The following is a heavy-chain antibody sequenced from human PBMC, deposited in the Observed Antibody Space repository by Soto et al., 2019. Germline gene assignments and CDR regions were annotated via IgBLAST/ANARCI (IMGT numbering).Heavy chain of an antibody. CDR1: GFTVSGSY. D-gene: IGHD3-22*01. V-gene: IGHV3-66*01. CDR3: ARVSYSGFYYNVVDY. Sequence: PGGSLILSCAASGFTVSGSYMSWVRQAPGKGLEWVSVINSGGSTYYADSVKGRFTISRDNSKNTVFLQMNSLRAEDTAVYYCARVSYSGFYYNVVDYWGQGTLVTVSS. CDR2: INSGGST. J-gene: IGHJ4*02.